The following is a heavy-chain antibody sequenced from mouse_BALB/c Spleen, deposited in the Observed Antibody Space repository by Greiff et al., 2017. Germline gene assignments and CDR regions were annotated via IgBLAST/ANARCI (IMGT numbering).Heavy chain of an antibody. CDR2: IWSGGST. Sequence: VQLQQSGPGLVQPSQSLSITCTVSGFSLTSYGVHWVRQSPGKGLEWLGVIWSGGSTDYNAAFISRLSISKDNSKSQVFFKMNSLQANDTAIYYCASPNYDYDVGYAMDYWGQGTSVTVSS. J-gene: IGHJ4*01. CDR1: GFSLTSYG. D-gene: IGHD2-4*01. CDR3: ASPNYDYDVGYAMDY. V-gene: IGHV2-2*02.